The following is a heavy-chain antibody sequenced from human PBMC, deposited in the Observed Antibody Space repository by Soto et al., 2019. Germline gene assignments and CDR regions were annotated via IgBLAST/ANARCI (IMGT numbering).Heavy chain of an antibody. CDR3: AKPGYLEQWLVRGYFDY. V-gene: IGHV3-23*01. CDR1: GFTFSSYA. J-gene: IGHJ4*02. Sequence: GGSLRLSCAASGFTFSSYAMSWVRQAPGKGLEWVSAISSSGVTTYYADSVKGRFIISRDNSKNTLYLQMNSLRAEDTAVYYCAKPGYLEQWLVRGYFDYWGQGTLVTVSS. CDR2: ISSSGVTT. D-gene: IGHD6-19*01.